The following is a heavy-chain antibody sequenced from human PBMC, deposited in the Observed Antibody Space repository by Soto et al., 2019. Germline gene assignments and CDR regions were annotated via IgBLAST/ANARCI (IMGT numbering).Heavy chain of an antibody. V-gene: IGHV3-30*03. J-gene: IGHJ4*02. CDR2: ISYDGSNK. D-gene: IGHD4-4*01. CDR1: GFTFSSYG. CDR3: ARATGYTNYGLDY. Sequence: PGGSLRLSCAASGFTFSSYGMHWVRQAPGKGLEWVAVISYDGSNKYYADSVKGRFTISRDNSKNTLYLQMNSLRAEDTAVYYCARATGYTNYGLDYWGEGTLVTVSS.